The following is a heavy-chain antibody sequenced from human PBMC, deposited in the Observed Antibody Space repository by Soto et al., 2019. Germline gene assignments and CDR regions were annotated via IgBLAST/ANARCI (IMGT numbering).Heavy chain of an antibody. CDR1: GYTFTSYG. V-gene: IGHV1-18*01. Sequence: QVQLVQSGAEVKKPGASVKVSCKASGYTFTSYGISWVRQAPGQGLECMGWISAYNGNTNYAQKLQGRGTMTTDTSTSTAYMELRSLRSDDTAVYYCARSTMVRGAKPPAYWGQGTLVTVSS. J-gene: IGHJ4*02. CDR2: ISAYNGNT. CDR3: ARSTMVRGAKPPAY. D-gene: IGHD3-10*01.